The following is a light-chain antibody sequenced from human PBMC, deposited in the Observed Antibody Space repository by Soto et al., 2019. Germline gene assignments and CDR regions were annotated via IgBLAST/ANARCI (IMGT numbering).Light chain of an antibody. Sequence: EIVLTQSPATLSSSPGETATLSCRASQYVGSRLAWYQHKPGQAPRLLIYYMSKRATGIPARFSGSRSGPEFTLTINSLQSEDFAIYYCQRYNNWPLTFGGGTKVDIK. CDR3: QRYNNWPLT. J-gene: IGKJ4*01. CDR1: QYVGSR. V-gene: IGKV3D-15*01. CDR2: YMS.